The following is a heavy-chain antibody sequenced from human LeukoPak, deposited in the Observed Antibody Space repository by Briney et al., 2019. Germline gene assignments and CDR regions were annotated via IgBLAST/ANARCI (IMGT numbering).Heavy chain of an antibody. J-gene: IGHJ5*02. D-gene: IGHD1-26*01. Sequence: PSETLSLTCTVSGGSISDSSHYWGWIRQPPGKGLEWIGTIYYSGGAYNPSLKSRVTVSVDTSKNQFSLKLTSVTAADTAVYYCARHGSGSFYTWFDPWGQGTLVTVSS. CDR3: ARHGSGSFYTWFDP. CDR2: IYYSGGA. V-gene: IGHV4-39*01. CDR1: GGSISDSSHY.